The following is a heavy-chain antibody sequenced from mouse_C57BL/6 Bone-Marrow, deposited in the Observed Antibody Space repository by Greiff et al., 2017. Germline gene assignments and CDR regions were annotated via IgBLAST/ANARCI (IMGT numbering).Heavy chain of an antibody. CDR3: AREGITTDRHYYAMDY. V-gene: IGHV1-9*01. Sequence: QVQLKQPGAELVMPGASVKLSCKASGYTFTGYWIEWVKQRPGHGLEWIGEILPGSGSTNYNEKFKGKATFTADTSSNTAYMQLSSLTTEDSAIYYCAREGITTDRHYYAMDYWGQGTSVTVSS. J-gene: IGHJ4*01. D-gene: IGHD1-1*01. CDR2: ILPGSGST. CDR1: GYTFTGYW.